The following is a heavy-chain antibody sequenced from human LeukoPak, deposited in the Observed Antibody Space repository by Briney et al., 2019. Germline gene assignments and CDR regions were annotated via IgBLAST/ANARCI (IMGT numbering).Heavy chain of an antibody. Sequence: SETLSLTCTVSGGSISSSYYWGWIRQPPGKGLEWIGSIFYSGSTYYNPSLKSRVTISVDTSKNQFSLKLSSVTAADTAVYYCARRKGFGEGYFDSWGQGTLVTVSS. CDR1: GGSISSSYY. V-gene: IGHV4-39*01. D-gene: IGHD3-10*01. CDR3: ARRKGFGEGYFDS. CDR2: IFYSGST. J-gene: IGHJ4*02.